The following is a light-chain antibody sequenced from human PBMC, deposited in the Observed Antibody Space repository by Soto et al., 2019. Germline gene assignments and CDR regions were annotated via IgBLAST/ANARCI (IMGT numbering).Light chain of an antibody. CDR3: SSDVSGYSLGV. Sequence: QSALTQPASVSGSPGQSITISCIGASSDINTSRYVSWYQQHPGKAPKLLIYEVSIRPSGVSSRFSGSKSANTASLTISGLQPEDEADYFCSSDVSGYSLGVFGGGTNVTVL. V-gene: IGLV2-14*01. CDR1: SSDINTSRY. CDR2: EVS. J-gene: IGLJ3*02.